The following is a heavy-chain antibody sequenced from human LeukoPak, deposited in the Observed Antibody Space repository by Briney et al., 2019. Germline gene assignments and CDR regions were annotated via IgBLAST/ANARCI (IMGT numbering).Heavy chain of an antibody. D-gene: IGHD3-10*01. CDR2: INSGNSDT. J-gene: IGHJ5*02. V-gene: IGHV5-51*01. CDR1: GYSFTSSW. CDR3: ARQPGAGWFDP. Sequence: GESPKISCQASGYSFTSSWIGWARQMPGKGLEWMAIINSGNSDTRYSPSFQGQVTISADKSISTVYLQWGSLKASDTAMYYCARQPGAGWFDPWGQGTLVTVS.